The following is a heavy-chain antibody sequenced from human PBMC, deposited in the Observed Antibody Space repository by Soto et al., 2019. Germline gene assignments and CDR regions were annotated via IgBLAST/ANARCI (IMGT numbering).Heavy chain of an antibody. Sequence: QITLKESGPTLVKPTQTLTLTCTFSGFSLSTTRVGVGWIRQPPGKALEWLALIYWADDKRYSPFLKSRLTITKDTSKNQVVLTMTNMDPMDTATYFCAHTLVAGLGYYFDYWGQGTLVTVSS. CDR3: AHTLVAGLGYYFDY. V-gene: IGHV2-5*02. J-gene: IGHJ4*02. D-gene: IGHD6-19*01. CDR2: IYWADDK. CDR1: GFSLSTTRVG.